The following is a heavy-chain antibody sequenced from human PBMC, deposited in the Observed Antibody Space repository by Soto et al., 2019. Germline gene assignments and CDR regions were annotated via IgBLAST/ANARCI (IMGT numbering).Heavy chain of an antibody. CDR2: ISARNVNT. V-gene: IGHV1-18*01. D-gene: IGHD1-1*01. Sequence: QVHLVQSGAEVKKPGASVKVSCKGSGYAFTTYGITWLRQAPGQGLEWRGWISARNVNTNYAQKLQGRVTVTRDTSTSTAYMELRSLRSDDTAVYYCARGRYGDYWCPGDLVTVSS. CDR1: GYAFTTYG. J-gene: IGHJ4*02. CDR3: ARGRYGDY.